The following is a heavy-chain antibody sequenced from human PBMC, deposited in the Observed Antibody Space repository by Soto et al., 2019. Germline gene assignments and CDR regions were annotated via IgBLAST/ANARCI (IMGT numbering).Heavy chain of an antibody. CDR3: AKDSLSSSRAFNGMDV. J-gene: IGHJ6*02. V-gene: IGHV3-9*01. CDR1: GFTFDDYA. Sequence: GGSLRLSCAASGFTFDDYAMHWVRQAPGKGLEWVSGISWNSGSIGYADSVKGRFTISRDNAKNSLYLQMNSLRAEDTALYYCAKDSLSSSRAFNGMDVWGQGTTVTVSS. CDR2: ISWNSGSI. D-gene: IGHD6-6*01.